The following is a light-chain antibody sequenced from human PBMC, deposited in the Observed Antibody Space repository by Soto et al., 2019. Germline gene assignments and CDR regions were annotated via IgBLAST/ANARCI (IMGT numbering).Light chain of an antibody. V-gene: IGKV3-15*01. CDR3: QQYHDWPLT. Sequence: EIVMTKSPATLSVSPGERVTLSCRASQSLSSHLAWYQQKPGQAPGLLIYGVSTRATGVPTRFSGSASGTEFTLTISSLLSEDFAVYYCQQYHDWPLTFGGGTKVEIK. J-gene: IGKJ4*01. CDR1: QSLSSH. CDR2: GVS.